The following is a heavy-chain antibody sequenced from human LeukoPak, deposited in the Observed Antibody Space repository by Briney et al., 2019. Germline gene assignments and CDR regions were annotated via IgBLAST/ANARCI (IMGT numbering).Heavy chain of an antibody. CDR2: IIPMFGTS. V-gene: IGHV1-69*13. CDR1: GGTFSSYA. J-gene: IGHJ4*02. CDR3: VRGLDTALVTAFDY. D-gene: IGHD5-18*01. Sequence: SVKVSCKASGGTFSSYAISWVRQAPGQGLEWMGGIIPMFGTSKYAQKIQGRVTMTADDSTSTAYMELSSLSSEDTAVYHCVRGLDTALVTAFDYWGQGTLVTVSA.